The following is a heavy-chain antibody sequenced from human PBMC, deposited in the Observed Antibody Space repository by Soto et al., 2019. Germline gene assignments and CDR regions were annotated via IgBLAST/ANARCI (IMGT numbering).Heavy chain of an antibody. Sequence: GALRLSCAASGFTFSSYAMTWVRQAPGKGLEWVSAISGSGSGTYYADSVKGRFTISRDNSKNTLFLQMNSLRAEDTAVYYCAKDSPYSASYKEDGFDIWGQGTLVTVSS. J-gene: IGHJ3*02. CDR2: ISGSGSGT. CDR1: GFTFSSYA. V-gene: IGHV3-23*01. D-gene: IGHD1-26*01. CDR3: AKDSPYSASYKEDGFDI.